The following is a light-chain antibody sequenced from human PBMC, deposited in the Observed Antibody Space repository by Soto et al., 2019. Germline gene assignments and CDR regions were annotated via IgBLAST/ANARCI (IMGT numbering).Light chain of an antibody. CDR2: AAS. CDR1: QGIGVY. J-gene: IGKJ4*01. Sequence: DIQMTQSPSSLSASLGDRVTITCRASQGIGVYLAWFQQKPGNVPRLLIYAASTLESGVPSRFSGSGSGTDFTLTISSLQPEDVATYYCQKYNSAPLTFGGGTKVEIK. CDR3: QKYNSAPLT. V-gene: IGKV1-27*01.